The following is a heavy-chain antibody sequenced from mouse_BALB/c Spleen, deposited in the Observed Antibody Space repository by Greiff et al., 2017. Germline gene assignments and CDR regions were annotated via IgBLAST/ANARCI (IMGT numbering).Heavy chain of an antibody. CDR1: GFTFSDYY. V-gene: IGHV5-4*02. J-gene: IGHJ3*01. Sequence: EVKLVESGGGLVKPGGSLKLSCAASGFTFSDYYMYWVRQTPEKRLEWVATISDGGSYTYYPDSVKGRFTISRDNAKNNLYLQMSSLKSEDTAMYYCARGDDYLFAYWGQGTLVTVSA. CDR2: ISDGGSYT. CDR3: ARGDDYLFAY. D-gene: IGHD2-4*01.